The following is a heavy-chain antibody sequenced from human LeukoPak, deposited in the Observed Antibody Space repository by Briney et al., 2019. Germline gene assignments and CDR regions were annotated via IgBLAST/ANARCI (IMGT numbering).Heavy chain of an antibody. J-gene: IGHJ2*01. CDR3: ARDRYSYGPGWYFDL. D-gene: IGHD5-18*01. CDR2: ISYDGSNK. CDR1: GFTFSSYA. V-gene: IGHV3-30-3*01. Sequence: GGSLRLSCAASGFTFSSYAMHWVRQVPGKGLEWVAVISYDGSNKYYADSVKGRFTISRDNSKNTLYLQMNSLRAEDTAVYYCARDRYSYGPGWYFDLWGRGTLVTVSS.